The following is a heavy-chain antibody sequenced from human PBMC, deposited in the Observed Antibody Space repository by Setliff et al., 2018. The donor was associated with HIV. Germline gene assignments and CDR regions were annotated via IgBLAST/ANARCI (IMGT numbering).Heavy chain of an antibody. CDR1: GFTFSSYA. CDR3: AEDPRAAVATICDY. J-gene: IGHJ4*02. CDR2: ISGSGGGT. Sequence: GGSLRLSCAASGFTFSSYAMSWVRQAPGKGLEWVSGISGSGGGTYYADSVKGRFTISRDNSKNTLYLQMNSLRAEDTAVYYCAEDPRAAVATICDYWGQGTLVTVSS. D-gene: IGHD5-12*01. V-gene: IGHV3-23*01.